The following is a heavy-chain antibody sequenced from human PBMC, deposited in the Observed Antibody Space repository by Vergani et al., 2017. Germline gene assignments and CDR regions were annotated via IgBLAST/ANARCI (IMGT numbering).Heavy chain of an antibody. J-gene: IGHJ6*03. Sequence: QVQLHQSGPGLVKPSQPLSLTCALSGDRVSNKSAGWNWIRQSPSRGLEWLGRTYFKSKWYNDYAASVKSRMTINSDTSKNLFSLQLQSVTPEDTAVYYCAREDIALTVEGANYMDIWGKGTTVTVSS. CDR1: GDRVSNKSAG. CDR3: AREDIALTVEGANYMDI. D-gene: IGHD3-22*01. V-gene: IGHV6-1*01. CDR2: TYFKSKWYN.